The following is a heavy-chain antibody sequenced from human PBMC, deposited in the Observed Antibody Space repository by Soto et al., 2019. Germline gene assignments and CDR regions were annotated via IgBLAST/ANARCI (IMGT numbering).Heavy chain of an antibody. J-gene: IGHJ4*02. CDR3: ARFSSSWYGRIDY. CDR2: IWYDGSNK. Sequence: QVQLVESGGGVVQPGRSLRLSCAASGFTFSSYGRHWVRQAPGKGLEWVAVIWYDGSNKYYADSVKGRFTISRDNSKNTLYLQMNSLRAEDTAVYFCARFSSSWYGRIDYWGQGTLVTVSS. D-gene: IGHD6-13*01. CDR1: GFTFSSYG. V-gene: IGHV3-33*01.